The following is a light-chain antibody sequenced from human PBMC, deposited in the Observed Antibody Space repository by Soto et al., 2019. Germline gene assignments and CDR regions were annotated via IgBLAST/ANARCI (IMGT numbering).Light chain of an antibody. V-gene: IGLV2-23*01. CDR3: CSYAGDSTWV. CDR1: SSDVGNYNL. Sequence: QSALTQPASVSGSPGQSITISCTGTSSDVGNYNLVSWYQQHPGEAPKLLIYEGSKRPSGFSNRFSGSKFGNTASLTISGLQAEDEVDYYCCSYAGDSTWVFGGGTQLTVL. CDR2: EGS. J-gene: IGLJ3*02.